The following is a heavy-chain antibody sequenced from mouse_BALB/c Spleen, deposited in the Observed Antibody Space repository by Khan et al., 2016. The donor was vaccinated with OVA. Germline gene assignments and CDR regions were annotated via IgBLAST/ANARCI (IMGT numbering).Heavy chain of an antibody. CDR3: ACELRGFAY. V-gene: IGHV3-8*02. CDR1: GDSITSGY. CDR2: ISYSGNT. J-gene: IGHJ3*01. D-gene: IGHD1-1*01. Sequence: EVQLQESGPSLVKPSQTLSLTCSVTGDSITSGYWNWIRNFPGNKLEYMGYISYSGNTYYNPSLNSRISITRDTSKSQYYLQLNSVTTEDTDTEYCACELRGFAYWGQGTLVTVSA.